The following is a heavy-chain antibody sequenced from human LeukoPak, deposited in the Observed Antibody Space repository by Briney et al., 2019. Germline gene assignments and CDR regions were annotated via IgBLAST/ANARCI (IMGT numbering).Heavy chain of an antibody. CDR1: GGTFSSYT. Sequence: SVKVSCKASGGTFSSYTISWVRQAPGQGLEWMGVIIPSLGIASYAQKFQGRVTITADKSTSTDYMELRSLRSEDTAVYYCAREPTYDYWSGYYYYFDYWGQGTLVTVSS. CDR3: AREPTYDYWSGYYYYFDY. D-gene: IGHD3-3*01. CDR2: IIPSLGIA. J-gene: IGHJ4*02. V-gene: IGHV1-69*10.